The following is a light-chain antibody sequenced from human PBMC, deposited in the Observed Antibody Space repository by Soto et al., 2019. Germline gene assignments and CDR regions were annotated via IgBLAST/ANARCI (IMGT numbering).Light chain of an antibody. V-gene: IGKV3-11*01. J-gene: IGKJ3*01. CDR2: DAS. CDR3: QQRSNWPSFT. Sequence: EIVLTQSPATLSLSPGERATLSCRASQSVSSYLAWYQQKPGQAPRLLIYDASNRANGIPARFSGSGSGTDFTLTISSLEPEDFAVYYCQQRSNWPSFTFGPGTKVDIK. CDR1: QSVSSY.